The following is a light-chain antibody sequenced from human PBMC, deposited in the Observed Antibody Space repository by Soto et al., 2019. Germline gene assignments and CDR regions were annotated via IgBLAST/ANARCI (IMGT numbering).Light chain of an antibody. CDR3: QQTYKPPRT. CDR1: QNIGRY. CDR2: AAS. J-gene: IGKJ2*01. Sequence: DIQMTQSPSSLSASVADRVTITCRASQNIGRYLAWYQQQPGKAPNLLIYAASTLQSGVPSRFSGSGAGTDFTLTISSLQPDDCATYYCQQTYKPPRTFGQGTKVEIK. V-gene: IGKV1-39*01.